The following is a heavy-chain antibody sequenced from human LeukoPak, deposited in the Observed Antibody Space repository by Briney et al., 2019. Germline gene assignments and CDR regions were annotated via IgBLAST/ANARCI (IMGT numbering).Heavy chain of an antibody. V-gene: IGHV3-21*01. CDR2: ISSSSSYI. Sequence: GGSLRLSCAASGFTFSTYTMNWVRQAPGKGLEWVSSISSSSSYIYYADSVKGRFTISRDNAKNSLYLQMNSLRAEDTAVYYCARLGGDYYDSSGYYYYVRDAFDIWGQGTMVTVSS. D-gene: IGHD3-22*01. CDR3: ARLGGDYYDSSGYYYYVRDAFDI. CDR1: GFTFSTYT. J-gene: IGHJ3*02.